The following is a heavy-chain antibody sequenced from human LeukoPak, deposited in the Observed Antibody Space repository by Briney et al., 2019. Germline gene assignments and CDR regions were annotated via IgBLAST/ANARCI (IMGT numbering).Heavy chain of an antibody. CDR1: GFTFSSYS. CDR3: ARDLLYYDSSGLQPA. V-gene: IGHV3-21*01. J-gene: IGHJ5*02. Sequence: GGSLRLSCAASGFTFSSYSMNWVRQAPGKGLERVSSISSSSSYIYYADSVKGRFTISRDNAKNSLYLQMNSLRAEDTAVYYCARDLLYYDSSGLQPAWGQGTLVTVSS. D-gene: IGHD3-22*01. CDR2: ISSSSSYI.